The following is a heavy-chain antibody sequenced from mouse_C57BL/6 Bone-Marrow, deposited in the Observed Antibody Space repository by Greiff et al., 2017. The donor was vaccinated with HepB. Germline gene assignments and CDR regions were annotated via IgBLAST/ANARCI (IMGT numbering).Heavy chain of an antibody. V-gene: IGHV1-82*01. CDR1: GYAFSSSW. CDR3: ARYHYYSNFDD. CDR2: IYPGDGDT. Sequence: VQLQQSGPELVKPGASVKISCKASGYAFSSSWMNWVKQRPGKGLEWIGRIYPGDGDTNYNGKFKGKATLTADKSSSTAYMQLSSLTSEDSAVYFCARYHYYSNFDDWGQGTTLTVSS. D-gene: IGHD2-5*01. J-gene: IGHJ2*01.